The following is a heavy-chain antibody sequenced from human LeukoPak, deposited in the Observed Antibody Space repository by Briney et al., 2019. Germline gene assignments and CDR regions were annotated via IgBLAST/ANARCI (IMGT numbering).Heavy chain of an antibody. J-gene: IGHJ5*02. D-gene: IGHD2-15*01. Sequence: PSETLSLTCAVYGGSFSGYYWSWIRQPPGKGLEWIGEINHSGSTNYNPSLKSRVTISVDTSKNQFSLKLSSVTAADTAVYYCARRKVVVAAYNWFDPWGQGTLVTVSS. CDR2: INHSGST. CDR1: GGSFSGYY. V-gene: IGHV4-34*01. CDR3: ARRKVVVAAYNWFDP.